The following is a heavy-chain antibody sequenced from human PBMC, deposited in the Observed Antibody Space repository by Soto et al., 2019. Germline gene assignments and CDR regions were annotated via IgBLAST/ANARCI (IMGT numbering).Heavy chain of an antibody. CDR2: FYYSGST. J-gene: IGHJ4*02. Sequence: LSLTCSVSGGSISSSSYYWGWIRQPPGKGLEWIGSFYYSGSTYYNPSLKSRVTISVDMSQDQFSLKVSFVTAADTGVYYCARDVNLPLAGTGFDSWGRGTLVTVSS. V-gene: IGHV4-39*02. D-gene: IGHD6-19*01. CDR1: GGSISSSSYY. CDR3: ARDVNLPLAGTGFDS.